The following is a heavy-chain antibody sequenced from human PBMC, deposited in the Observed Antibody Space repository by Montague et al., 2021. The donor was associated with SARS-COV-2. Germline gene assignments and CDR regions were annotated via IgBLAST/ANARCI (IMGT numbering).Heavy chain of an antibody. CDR2: IYYSGST. V-gene: IGHV4-61*01. CDR1: GGSVSSGSYY. Sequence: SETLSLTCTVSGGSVSSGSYYWSWIRQPPGKGLEWIGYIYYSGSTNYNPSRKSRVTISVDTSKNQFSLKLSPVTAADTAVYYCASSGCYPGWFAPWGQGTLVTVSS. CDR3: ASSGCYPGWFAP. D-gene: IGHD6-19*01. J-gene: IGHJ5*02.